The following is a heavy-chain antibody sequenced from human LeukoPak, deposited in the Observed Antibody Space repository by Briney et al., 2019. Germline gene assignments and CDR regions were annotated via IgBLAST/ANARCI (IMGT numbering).Heavy chain of an antibody. J-gene: IGHJ4*02. CDR1: GFTFSSYA. Sequence: GGSLRLSCAASGFTFSSYAMSWVRQAPGKGLEWVSAISGSGGSTYYADSVKGRFTISRDNSKITLYLQMNSLRAEDTAVYYCAKSRGMDYYDSSGYYPFVYWGQGTLVTVSS. CDR2: ISGSGGST. D-gene: IGHD3-22*01. CDR3: AKSRGMDYYDSSGYYPFVY. V-gene: IGHV3-23*01.